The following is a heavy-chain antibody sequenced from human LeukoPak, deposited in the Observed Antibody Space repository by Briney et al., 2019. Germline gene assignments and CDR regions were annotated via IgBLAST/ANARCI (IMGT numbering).Heavy chain of an antibody. CDR3: ARAYSYGYHYYYYYYMDV. V-gene: IGHV4-34*01. CDR2: INHSGST. J-gene: IGHJ6*03. CDR1: GGSFSGYY. D-gene: IGHD5-18*01. Sequence: SETLSLTCAVYGGSFSGYYWSWIRQPPGKGLEWIGEINHSGSTNYNPSLKSRVTISVDTSKNQFSLKLSSVTAADTAVYYCARAYSYGYHYYYYYYMDVWGKGTTVTVSS.